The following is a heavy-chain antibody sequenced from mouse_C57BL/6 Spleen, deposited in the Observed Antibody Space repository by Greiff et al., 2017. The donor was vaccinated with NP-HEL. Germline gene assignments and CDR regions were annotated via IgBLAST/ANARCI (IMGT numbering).Heavy chain of an antibody. Sequence: VQLQQSGPELVKPGASVKISCKASGYSFTGYYMNWVKQSPEKSLEWIGEINPSTGGTTYNQKFKANATLTVDKSSSTAYMQLKSLTSEDSAVYYCARFEGAMDYWGQGTSVTVSS. CDR1: GYSFTGYY. CDR3: ARFEGAMDY. CDR2: INPSTGGT. J-gene: IGHJ4*01. V-gene: IGHV1-42*01.